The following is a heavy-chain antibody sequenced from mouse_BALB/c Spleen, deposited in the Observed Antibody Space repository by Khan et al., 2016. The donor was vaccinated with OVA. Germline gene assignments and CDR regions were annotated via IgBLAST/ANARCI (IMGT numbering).Heavy chain of an antibody. Sequence: QVQLQQSGAELVRPGASVKLSCKTSGYIFTSYWIHWVKQRSGQGLEWIARIYPGTDNTYYNEKFKDKATLTADKSSSTAYMQLSSLKSEDSDAYCCAREEALYHFDHWGQGTTLTVSS. J-gene: IGHJ2*01. D-gene: IGHD3-2*02. CDR3: AREEALYHFDH. CDR1: GYIFTSYW. CDR2: IYPGTDNT. V-gene: IGHV1S132*01.